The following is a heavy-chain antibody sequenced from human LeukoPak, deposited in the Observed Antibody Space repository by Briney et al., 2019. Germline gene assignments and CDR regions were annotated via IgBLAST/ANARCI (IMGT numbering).Heavy chain of an antibody. D-gene: IGHD1/OR15-1a*01. CDR3: SRHAEGNKPRHRAFDI. V-gene: IGHV5-51*01. Sequence: GGALEISFKGPGFRFTSYWIGWGRPVSGKGLEWMGIIYSGDSDTIYSPSFQGQVTISAAKSISTAYLQCSSLKAPDTALYYCSRHAEGNKPRHRAFDIWGEGTMVTVSS. J-gene: IGHJ3*02. CDR1: GFRFTSYW. CDR2: IYSGDSDT.